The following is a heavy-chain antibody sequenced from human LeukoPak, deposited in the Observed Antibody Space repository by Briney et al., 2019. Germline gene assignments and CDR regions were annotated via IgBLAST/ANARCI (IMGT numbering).Heavy chain of an antibody. J-gene: IGHJ3*02. CDR2: ISSSGSTI. Sequence: GGSLRLSCAASGFTFSDYYMSWIRQAPGKGLEWVSYISSSGSTIYYADSVKGRFTISRDNAKNSLYLQMNSLRAEDTAVYYCARDGTMVRGAKSDDAFDIWGQGTMVTVSS. V-gene: IGHV3-11*01. CDR3: ARDGTMVRGAKSDDAFDI. CDR1: GFTFSDYY. D-gene: IGHD3-10*01.